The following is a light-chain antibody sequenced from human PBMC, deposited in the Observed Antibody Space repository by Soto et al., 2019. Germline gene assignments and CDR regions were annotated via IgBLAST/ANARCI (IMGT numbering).Light chain of an antibody. CDR3: QQYDSSPLT. CDR1: QSVSSSY. CDR2: GAS. Sequence: EIVLTQSPGTLSLSPGERATLSCRASQSVSSSYLAWYQQNPGQAPRLLIYGASSRATGLPDRFSGSGSGTDFPRPISRLEPEEYAVYFSQQYDSSPLTCGGATKVGIK. J-gene: IGKJ4*01. V-gene: IGKV3-20*01.